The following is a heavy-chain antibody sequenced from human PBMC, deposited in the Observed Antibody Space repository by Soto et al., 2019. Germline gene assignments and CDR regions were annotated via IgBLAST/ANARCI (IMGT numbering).Heavy chain of an antibody. CDR1: GFTFSSYS. D-gene: IGHD6-13*01. J-gene: IGHJ5*02. Sequence: EVQLVESGGGLVQPGGSLRLSCAASGFTFSSYSMNWVRQAPGTGLEWVSYISSSSSTIYYADSVKGRCTISRDNAKNSLYLQMNSLRAEDTAVDYCARHPERIAQIGWFDPWGQGTLVTVSS. CDR2: ISSSSSTI. V-gene: IGHV3-48*01. CDR3: ARHPERIAQIGWFDP.